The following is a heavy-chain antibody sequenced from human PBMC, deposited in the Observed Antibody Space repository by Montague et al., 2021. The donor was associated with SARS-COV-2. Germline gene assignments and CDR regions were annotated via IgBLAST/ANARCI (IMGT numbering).Heavy chain of an antibody. V-gene: IGHV3-33*01. J-gene: IGHJ4*02. CDR2: IWNDGSKK. Sequence: FLRLSCAASGFTYSKYGVHWARQAPGKGLEWVASIWNDGSKKYHSDSVKGRFTISRDNSNNMLYLQMDSLRAEDAAVYYCVGDPGDPDTFDYWGQGTQVTVSS. CDR3: VGDPGDPDTFDY. CDR1: GFTYSKYG. D-gene: IGHD7-27*01.